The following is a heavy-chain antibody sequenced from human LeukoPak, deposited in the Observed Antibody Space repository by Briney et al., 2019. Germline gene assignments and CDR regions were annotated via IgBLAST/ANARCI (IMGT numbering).Heavy chain of an antibody. J-gene: IGHJ3*02. D-gene: IGHD3-16*01. CDR3: ARGLGGRRSAYDI. CDR1: GGSINSDY. V-gene: IGHV4-59*01. Sequence: SETLSLTCTVSGGSINSDYWIWIRQPPGKGLDWIGYVYYTGGAYYNPSLKSRVSVSVDTSKNQFSLKVISVTAADTAVYYCARGLGGRRSAYDIWGQGTMVTVSS. CDR2: VYYTGGA.